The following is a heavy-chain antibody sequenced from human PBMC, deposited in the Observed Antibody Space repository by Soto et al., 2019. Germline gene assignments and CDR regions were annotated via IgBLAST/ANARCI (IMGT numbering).Heavy chain of an antibody. CDR3: AGDPTPHAAFDC. Sequence: ASVKVSCKASGYTFTSYGISWVRQAPGQGLEWMGWFAYNGNTNYAQKFQGRVTMTTDASTSTAHMELRSLTSDDTAVYYCAGDPTPHAAFDCWGQGALVTVSS. CDR2: FAYNGNT. CDR1: GYTFTSYG. D-gene: IGHD2-15*01. V-gene: IGHV1-18*01. J-gene: IGHJ4*02.